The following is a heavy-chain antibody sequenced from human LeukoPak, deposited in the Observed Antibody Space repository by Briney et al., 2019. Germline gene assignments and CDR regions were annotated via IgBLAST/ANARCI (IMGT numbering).Heavy chain of an antibody. CDR2: LAHDGSRT. Sequence: PGGSLRLPCVVSGFTLGVSAVHWVRQAPGKGLEWLAVLAHDGSRTLYSESVKGRFTITRDNSKNTLYLQMDTLGPEDTAIYYCARDQGEAHSSGWAPFDYWGQGTLVTVSS. CDR3: ARDQGEAHSSGWAPFDY. D-gene: IGHD6-19*01. V-gene: IGHV3-30*04. CDR1: GFTLGVSA. J-gene: IGHJ4*02.